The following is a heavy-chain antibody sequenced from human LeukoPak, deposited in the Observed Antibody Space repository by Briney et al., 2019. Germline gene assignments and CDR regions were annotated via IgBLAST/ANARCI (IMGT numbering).Heavy chain of an antibody. V-gene: IGHV1-24*01. CDR1: GYTLTEFS. CDR3: ATVNTIFSLSAFDI. Sequence: ETSVKVSCKVSGYTLTEFSMHWVRQAPGKGLEWVGGIDPEDGETMYAQKFQGRVTMTEDTSKDTAYLELNSLRSEDTAVYYCATVNTIFSLSAFDIWGQGRMVTVSS. D-gene: IGHD3-9*01. CDR2: IDPEDGET. J-gene: IGHJ3*02.